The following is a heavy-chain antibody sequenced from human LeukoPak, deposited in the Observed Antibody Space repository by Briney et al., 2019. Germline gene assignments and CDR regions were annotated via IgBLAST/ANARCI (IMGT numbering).Heavy chain of an antibody. Sequence: GGSLRLSCAASGFTFSSYGMHWVRQPPGKGLEWVAVISYDGSNKYYADSVKGRFTISRDNSKNTLYLQMNSLRAEDTAVYYCVRGGWGYCSGGSCHIDYWGQGTLVTVSS. CDR1: GFTFSSYG. J-gene: IGHJ4*02. CDR3: VRGGWGYCSGGSCHIDY. D-gene: IGHD2-15*01. V-gene: IGHV3-30*12. CDR2: ISYDGSNK.